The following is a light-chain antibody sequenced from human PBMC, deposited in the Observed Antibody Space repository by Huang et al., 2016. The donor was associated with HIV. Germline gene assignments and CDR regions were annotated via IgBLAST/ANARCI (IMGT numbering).Light chain of an antibody. CDR1: QSLLHSDGYNY. CDR3: MQALQTPRT. Sequence: DIVMTQSPLSLPVTPGEPASISCRSSQSLLHSDGYNYLDWYLQKPGQSPQLLIYLGSNRASGVPDRFSGIGSGTDFTLKISRVEAEDVGVYYCMQALQTPRTFGQGTNLEIK. J-gene: IGKJ2*02. CDR2: LGS. V-gene: IGKV2-28*01.